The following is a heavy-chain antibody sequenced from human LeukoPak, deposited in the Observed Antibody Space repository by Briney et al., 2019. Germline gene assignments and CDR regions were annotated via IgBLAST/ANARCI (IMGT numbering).Heavy chain of an antibody. V-gene: IGHV3-30*18. CDR1: GFTFSSYG. J-gene: IGHJ1*01. CDR2: ISYDGSNK. CDR3: AKGQGYYYVEAEYFQH. Sequence: GGSLRLSCAASGFTFSSYGMHWVRQAPGKGLEWVAVISYDGSNKYYADSVKGRFTISRDNSENTLYLQMNSLRAEDTAVYYCAKGQGYYYVEAEYFQHWGQGTLVTVSS. D-gene: IGHD3-22*01.